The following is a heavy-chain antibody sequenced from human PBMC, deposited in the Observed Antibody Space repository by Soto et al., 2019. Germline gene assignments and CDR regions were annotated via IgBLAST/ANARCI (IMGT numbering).Heavy chain of an antibody. Sequence: VKVSCKASGGTFSSYAISWVLQAPGQGLEWMGGIIPIFGTANYAQKFQGRVTITADKSTSTAYMELSSLRSEDTAVYYCARDKDISGWYLGYYYGMDVWGQGTTVTVSS. CDR2: IIPIFGTA. J-gene: IGHJ6*02. CDR1: GGTFSSYA. CDR3: ARDKDISGWYLGYYYGMDV. D-gene: IGHD6-19*01. V-gene: IGHV1-69*06.